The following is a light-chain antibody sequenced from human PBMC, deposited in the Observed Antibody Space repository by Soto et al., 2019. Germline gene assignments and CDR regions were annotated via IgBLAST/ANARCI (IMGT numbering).Light chain of an antibody. J-gene: IGKJ4*01. CDR1: QSISRW. CDR2: DAS. V-gene: IGKV1-5*01. CDR3: QQYNRYQFT. Sequence: DIQMTQSPSALSAYVGDRVTITCRGGQSISRWLAWYQQRPGKAPKLLIYDASSLKSGVPSRFSGSGSGTEFTLTISSLQPDDFATYYCQQYNRYQFTFGGGTKVDIK.